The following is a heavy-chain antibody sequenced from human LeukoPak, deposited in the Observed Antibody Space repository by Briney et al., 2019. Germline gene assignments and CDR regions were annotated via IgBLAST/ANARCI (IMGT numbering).Heavy chain of an antibody. J-gene: IGHJ4*02. V-gene: IGHV3-23*01. CDR1: GFTFSSYA. CDR2: ISGSGGST. D-gene: IGHD6-13*01. CDR3: ANCRSSSWFFDY. Sequence: GGPLRLSCAASGFTFSSYAMSWVRQAPGKGLEWVSAISGSGGSTYYADSVKGRFTISRDNSKNTLYLQMNSLRAEDTAVYYCANCRSSSWFFDYWGQGTLVTVSS.